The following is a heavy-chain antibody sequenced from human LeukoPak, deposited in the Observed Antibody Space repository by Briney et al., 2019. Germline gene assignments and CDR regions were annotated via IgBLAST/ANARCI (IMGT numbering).Heavy chain of an antibody. J-gene: IGHJ5*02. D-gene: IGHD3-10*01. CDR3: ASYSVVRGVSWFDP. CDR2: IIPIFGTA. CDR1: GGTFSIYA. Sequence: SVKVSCKASGGTFSIYAISWVREAPGQGLEWMGGIIPIFGTANYAQKFQGRVTITADESTSTAYMELSSLRSEDTAVYYCASYSVVRGVSWFDPWGQGTLVTVSS. V-gene: IGHV1-69*13.